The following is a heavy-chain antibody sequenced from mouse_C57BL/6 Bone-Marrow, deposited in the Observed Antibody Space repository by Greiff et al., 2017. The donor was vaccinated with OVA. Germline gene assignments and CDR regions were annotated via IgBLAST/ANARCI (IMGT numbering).Heavy chain of an antibody. V-gene: IGHV1-55*01. CDR2: IYPGSGST. J-gene: IGHJ4*01. CDR1: GYTFTSYW. Sequence: VQLQQPGAELVKPGASVKMSCKASGYTFTSYWITWVKQRPGQGLEWIGDIYPGSGSTNYNEKFNSKATLTVDTSSSTAYMQLSSLTSEDSAVYDCAREKLYLCGYYEDLDYWGQGTTVTVSS. CDR3: AREKLYLCGYYEDLDY. D-gene: IGHD2-4*01.